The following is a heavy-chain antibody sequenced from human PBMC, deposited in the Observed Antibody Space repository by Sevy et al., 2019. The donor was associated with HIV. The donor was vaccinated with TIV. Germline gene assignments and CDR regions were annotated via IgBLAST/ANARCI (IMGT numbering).Heavy chain of an antibody. D-gene: IGHD2-2*02. CDR1: GFTFSSYA. J-gene: IGHJ6*02. Sequence: GGSLRLSCAASGFTFSSYAMSWVRQAPGKGLEWVSAISHSGDGTYYADSVKGRFTISRDNSKNTLYREMNSLRAEDTAVYYCAKGTLVVPTVIYYYYGMSVWGQGTTVTVSS. V-gene: IGHV3-23*01. CDR2: ISHSGDGT. CDR3: AKGTLVVPTVIYYYYGMSV.